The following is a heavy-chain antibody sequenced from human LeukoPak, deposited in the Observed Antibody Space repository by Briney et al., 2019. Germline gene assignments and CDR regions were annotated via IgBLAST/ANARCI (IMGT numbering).Heavy chain of an antibody. D-gene: IGHD1-26*01. CDR3: ARSTSLGLYFDY. CDR1: GGSISSYY. V-gene: IGHV4-59*01. CDR2: IYYSGST. Sequence: SETLSLTCTVSGGSISSYYWSWIRQPPGKGLEWIGYIYYSGSTNYNPSLKSRVTISVDTSKNQFSLKLSSVTAADTAVYYCARSTSLGLYFDYWGQGTLVTVSS. J-gene: IGHJ4*02.